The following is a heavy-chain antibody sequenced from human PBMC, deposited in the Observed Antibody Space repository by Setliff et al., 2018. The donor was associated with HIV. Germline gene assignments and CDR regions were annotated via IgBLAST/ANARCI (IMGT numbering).Heavy chain of an antibody. J-gene: IGHJ4*02. CDR3: ARVQQQLLQEDDYFDY. V-gene: IGHV3-30*04. Sequence: PGGSLRLSCAASGFTFSRYGMHWVRQAPGKGLEWVAFISYDGSKKYDADFVKGRFTISRDNSKNTLYLQMNSLRPEGTAVYYCARVQQQLLQEDDYFDYWGQGTLVTVSS. CDR1: GFTFSRYG. CDR2: ISYDGSKK. D-gene: IGHD6-13*01.